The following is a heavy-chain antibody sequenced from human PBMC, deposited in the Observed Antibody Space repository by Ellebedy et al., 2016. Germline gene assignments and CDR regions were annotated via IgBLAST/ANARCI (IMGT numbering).Heavy chain of an antibody. CDR1: GGSISSYC. J-gene: IGHJ4*02. CDR3: ARSKWLVRSHFDY. CDR2: IYYSGST. V-gene: IGHV4-59*08. D-gene: IGHD6-19*01. Sequence: SETLSLTCTVSGGSISSYCWSWIRQPPGKGLEWIGYIYYSGSTNYNPSLKSRVTISVDTSKNQFSLKLSSVTAADTAVYYCARSKWLVRSHFDYWGQGTLVTVSS.